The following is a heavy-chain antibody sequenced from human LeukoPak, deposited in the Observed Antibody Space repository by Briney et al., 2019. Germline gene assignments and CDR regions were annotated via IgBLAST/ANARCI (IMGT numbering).Heavy chain of an antibody. J-gene: IGHJ4*02. CDR1: GFXFSSYA. Sequence: GGSLRLSCAASGFXFSSYAINWVRQAPGKGLEWVSAISGSGAGTYYADSVKGRFTISRDNSKNTLYLQMNSLRAEDTAVYYCAKEVSRVTTFYSDYWGQGTLVTVSS. D-gene: IGHD4-17*01. CDR3: AKEVSRVTTFYSDY. CDR2: ISGSGAGT. V-gene: IGHV3-23*01.